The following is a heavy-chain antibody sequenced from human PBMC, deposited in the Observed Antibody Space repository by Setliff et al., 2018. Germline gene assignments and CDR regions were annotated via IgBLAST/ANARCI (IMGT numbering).Heavy chain of an antibody. Sequence: KPSETLSLTCAVSGYSISSGYYWGWIRQPPGKGLEWIGSIYHSGSTYYNPSLKSRVTISVDTSKNQFSLKLSSVNAADTAVYYCARQPEGGYYDSSGYYGMAPYYFDYWGQGTLVTVSS. CDR2: IYHSGST. D-gene: IGHD3-22*01. CDR1: GYSISSGYY. V-gene: IGHV4-38-2*01. J-gene: IGHJ4*02. CDR3: ARQPEGGYYDSSGYYGMAPYYFDY.